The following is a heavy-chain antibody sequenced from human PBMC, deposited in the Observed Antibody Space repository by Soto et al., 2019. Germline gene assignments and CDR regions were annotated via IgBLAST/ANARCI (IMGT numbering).Heavy chain of an antibody. J-gene: IGHJ3*02. V-gene: IGHV3-53*01. CDR2: IYSGGST. CDR1: GFTVSSNY. CDR3: ARVGYAVTTGGAFDI. D-gene: IGHD4-17*01. Sequence: EVQLVESGGGLIQPGGSLRLSCAASGFTVSSNYMSWVRQAPGKGLEWVSVIYSGGSTYYADSVKGRFTISRDNSKNTLYLQMKSLGAEETAVYYCARVGYAVTTGGAFDIWGQGTMVTVSS.